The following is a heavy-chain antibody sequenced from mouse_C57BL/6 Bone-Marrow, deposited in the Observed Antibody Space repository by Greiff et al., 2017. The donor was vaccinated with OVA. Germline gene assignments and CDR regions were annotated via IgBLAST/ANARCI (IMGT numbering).Heavy chain of an antibody. CDR2: IYPRSGNT. D-gene: IGHD1-1*01. J-gene: IGHJ2*01. V-gene: IGHV1-81*01. CDR1: GYTFTSYG. Sequence: QVQLKQSGAELARPGASVKLSCTASGYTFTSYGISWVKQRTGQGLEWIGDIYPRSGNTYYNEKFKGKATLTADKSSSTAYMELRSLTSEDSAVYFCARRGTTVEGDYWGQGTTLTVSS. CDR3: ARRGTTVEGDY.